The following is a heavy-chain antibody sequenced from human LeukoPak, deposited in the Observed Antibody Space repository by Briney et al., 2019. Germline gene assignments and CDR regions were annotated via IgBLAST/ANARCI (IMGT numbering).Heavy chain of an antibody. D-gene: IGHD3-10*01. J-gene: IGHJ4*02. V-gene: IGHV1-46*01. CDR1: GYTFTSYY. CDR2: INPSGGST. CDR3: AKEWGLDYYADHYFDY. Sequence: ASVKVSCKASGYTFTSYYIHWVRQAPGQGLEWMGIINPSGGSTSYAQKFQGRVTMTRDMSTSTVYMELSSLRSEDTAVYYCAKEWGLDYYADHYFDYWGQGTLVPVSS.